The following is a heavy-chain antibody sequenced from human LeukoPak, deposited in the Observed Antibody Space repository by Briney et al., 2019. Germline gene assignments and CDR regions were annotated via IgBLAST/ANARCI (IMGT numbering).Heavy chain of an antibody. J-gene: IGHJ6*03. CDR1: GYNFRDYY. D-gene: IGHD2-2*01. CDR3: AGVSKSIRDYYYYMDV. CDR2: INPKSGGT. V-gene: IGHV1-2*02. Sequence: ASVKVSCKVSGYNFRDYYMHWVRQAPGQGLEWLGWINPKSGGTDYAQQFQGRVTMTRDTSISTAYMELSRLRSDDTAVYYCAGVSKSIRDYYYYMDVWGKGTTVTVSS.